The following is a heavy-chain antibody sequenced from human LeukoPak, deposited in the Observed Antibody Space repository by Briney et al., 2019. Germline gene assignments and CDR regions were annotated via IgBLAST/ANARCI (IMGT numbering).Heavy chain of an antibody. V-gene: IGHV3-9*01. CDR2: ISWNSGSI. D-gene: IGHD6-19*01. J-gene: IGHJ4*02. CDR3: VRDGWDHFYDY. Sequence: GGSLRLPCAASGFTFDDYAMHWVRQAPGKGLEWVSGISWNSGSIGYADSVKGRFTISRDNAENSLHLQMSSLRGEDTAVYYCVRDGWDHFYDYWGQGTLVTVSS. CDR1: GFTFDDYA.